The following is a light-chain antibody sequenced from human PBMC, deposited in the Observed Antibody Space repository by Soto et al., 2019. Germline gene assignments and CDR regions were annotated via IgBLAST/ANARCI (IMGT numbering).Light chain of an antibody. V-gene: IGKV3-15*01. CDR1: QSVSSN. CDR2: GAS. Sequence: EIVMTQSPATLSVSPGERATLSCRASQSVSSNLAWYQQKPGQAPRLLIYGASTRATGIPARFSGSGSGTEFTRTISSLQSEDFAVYYCQQYNNWGYTFGQGTKLEIK. J-gene: IGKJ2*01. CDR3: QQYNNWGYT.